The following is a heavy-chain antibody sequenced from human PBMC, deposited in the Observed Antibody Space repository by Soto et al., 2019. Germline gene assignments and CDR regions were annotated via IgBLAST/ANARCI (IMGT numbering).Heavy chain of an antibody. V-gene: IGHV3-7*05. J-gene: IGHJ3*02. D-gene: IGHD1-26*01. Sequence: EVQLVESGGGLVQPGGSLRLSCAASGFTFSSYWMSWVRQAPGKGLEWVAKIKKDGSEKTYVDSVQGRFTISRDKAKYSVYRQMDSLRAEDTAVYYCARENIWELRPDAFDIWGQGTIVTVSS. CDR1: GFTFSSYW. CDR2: IKKDGSEK. CDR3: ARENIWELRPDAFDI.